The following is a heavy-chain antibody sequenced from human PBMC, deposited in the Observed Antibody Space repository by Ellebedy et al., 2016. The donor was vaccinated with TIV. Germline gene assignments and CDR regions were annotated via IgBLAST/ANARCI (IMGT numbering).Heavy chain of an antibody. D-gene: IGHD3-10*01. CDR2: IGSSSDNM. CDR3: ARDGPVLLWFGEDYQYYHAMDV. V-gene: IGHV3-21*01. CDR1: RFTFSSYR. J-gene: IGHJ6*02. Sequence: GESLKISCAASRFTFSSYRMNWVRQAPGKGLEWVSFIGSSSDNMDYADSVKGRFTISRDNAKDSLYLQMNSLRAEDTAVYYCARDGPVLLWFGEDYQYYHAMDVWGQGTTVTVSS.